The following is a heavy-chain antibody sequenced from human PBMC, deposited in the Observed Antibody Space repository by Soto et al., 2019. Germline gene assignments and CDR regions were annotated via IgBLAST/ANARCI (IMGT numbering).Heavy chain of an antibody. CDR3: ARSKVRGVMGLGYYYYYGMDV. CDR2: INHSGST. D-gene: IGHD3-10*01. J-gene: IGHJ6*02. CDR1: GGSFSGYY. Sequence: ETLSLTCAVYGGSFSGYYWSWIRQPPGKGLEWIGEINHSGSTNYNPSLKSRVTISVDTSKNQFSLKLSSVTAADTAVYYCARSKVRGVMGLGYYYYYGMDVWGQGTTVTVSS. V-gene: IGHV4-34*01.